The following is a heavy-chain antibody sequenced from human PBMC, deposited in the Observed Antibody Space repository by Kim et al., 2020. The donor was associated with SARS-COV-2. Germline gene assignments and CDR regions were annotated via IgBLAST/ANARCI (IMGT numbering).Heavy chain of an antibody. CDR3: ARGGRGGSAIFGVVIIDPYGMDV. Sequence: GGSLRLSCAASGFTFSSCDMHWVRQATGKGLEWVSAIATAGDTYYPGSVKGRFTISRENAKNSLYLQMNSLRAGDTAVYYCARGGRGGSAIFGVVIIDPYGMDVWGQGTTVTVSS. J-gene: IGHJ6*02. V-gene: IGHV3-13*04. CDR2: IATAGDT. D-gene: IGHD3-3*01. CDR1: GFTFSSCD.